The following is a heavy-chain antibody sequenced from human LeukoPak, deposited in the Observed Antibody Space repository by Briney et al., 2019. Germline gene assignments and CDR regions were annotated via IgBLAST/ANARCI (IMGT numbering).Heavy chain of an antibody. D-gene: IGHD3-22*01. CDR3: ARGKYYYDSSGYYPAFDY. V-gene: IGHV4-59*01. Sequence: SETLSLTCTVSGGSISSYYWSWIRQPPGKGLEWIGYIYYSGSTNYNPSLKSRVTISVDTSKNQFSLKLSSVTAADTAVYYCARGKYYYDSSGYYPAFDYWGQGTLVTVSS. CDR2: IYYSGST. CDR1: GGSISSYY. J-gene: IGHJ4*02.